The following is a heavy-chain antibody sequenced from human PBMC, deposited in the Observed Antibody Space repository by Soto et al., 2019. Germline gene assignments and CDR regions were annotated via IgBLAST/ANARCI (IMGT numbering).Heavy chain of an antibody. V-gene: IGHV1-8*01. J-gene: IGHJ6*02. CDR3: ARVYSSSFYYYYYGMDV. CDR1: GYTFTSYD. D-gene: IGHD6-6*01. Sequence: ASVKVSCKASGYTFTSYDINWVRQATGQGLEWMGWMNPNSGNTGYAQKFQGRVTMTRNTSISTAYMELSSLRSEDTAVYYCARVYSSSFYYYYYGMDVWGQGTTVTV. CDR2: MNPNSGNT.